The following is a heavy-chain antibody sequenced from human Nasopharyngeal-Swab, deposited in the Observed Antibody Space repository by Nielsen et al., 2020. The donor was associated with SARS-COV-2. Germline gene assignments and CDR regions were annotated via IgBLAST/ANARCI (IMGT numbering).Heavy chain of an antibody. CDR3: ARDVQLGLFDD. Sequence: SETLSLTCTVSGDSITTVTYYWAWIRQPPGKGLEWIGSIYYSGSTHYNPSLKSRVTISVDTSKNQFSLKLSSVTAADTAVYYCARDVQLGLFDDWGQGTLVTVSS. J-gene: IGHJ4*02. CDR1: GDSITTVTYY. D-gene: IGHD1-1*01. V-gene: IGHV4-39*07. CDR2: IYYSGST.